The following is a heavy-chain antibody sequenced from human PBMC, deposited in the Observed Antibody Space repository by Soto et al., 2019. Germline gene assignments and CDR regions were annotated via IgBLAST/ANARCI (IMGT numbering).Heavy chain of an antibody. J-gene: IGHJ6*02. CDR1: GGSFSGYY. CDR2: INHSGST. CDR3: ERGRXYYGSGSYYSYYYGMDV. V-gene: IGHV4-34*01. Sequence: SETLSLTCSVYGGSFSGYYWSWIRQPPGKGLEWIGEINHSGSTNYNPSLKSRVTISVDTSKNQFSLKLSSVTAADTAVYYCERGRXYYGSGSYYSYYYGMDVWGQGTTVTVSS. D-gene: IGHD3-10*01.